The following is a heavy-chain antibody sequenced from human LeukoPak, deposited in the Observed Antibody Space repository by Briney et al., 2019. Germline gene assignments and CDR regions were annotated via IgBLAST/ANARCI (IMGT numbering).Heavy chain of an antibody. CDR3: ARSGSLYASFDY. D-gene: IGHD3-16*02. CDR2: ISGGGTGS. Sequence: GGSLRLSCAASGFTFSSYAMSWVRQAPGKGLEWVSSISGGGTGSYYADSVKGRFTISRDNSKNTLYPQMNSLRAEDTAVYYCARSGSLYASFDYWGQGTLVTVSS. CDR1: GFTFSSYA. V-gene: IGHV3-23*01. J-gene: IGHJ4*02.